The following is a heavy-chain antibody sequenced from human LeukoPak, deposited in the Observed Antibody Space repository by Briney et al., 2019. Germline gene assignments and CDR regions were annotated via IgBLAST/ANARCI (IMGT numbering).Heavy chain of an antibody. V-gene: IGHV4-39*01. CDR3: AAASHGGYGQFDY. CDR1: GGSIVSSTYY. J-gene: IGHJ4*02. D-gene: IGHD5-12*01. CDR2: IYFTGRT. Sequence: PSETLTLTCSVSGGSIVSSTYYWGWIRQPPGKGLEWIGSIYFTGRTYSNPSLQSRVTISVDTSKNQFSLRLSSVTATDTAVYYCAAASHGGYGQFDYWGQGALVTVSS.